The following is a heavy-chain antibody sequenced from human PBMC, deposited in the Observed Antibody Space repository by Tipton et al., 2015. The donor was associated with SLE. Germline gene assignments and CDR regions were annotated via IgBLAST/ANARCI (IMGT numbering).Heavy chain of an antibody. D-gene: IGHD3-16*01. J-gene: IGHJ4*02. CDR1: GFTFDDYA. CDR2: ISWDGGST. V-gene: IGHV3-43D*04. CDR3: AREFVEVEASFDY. Sequence: SLRLSCAASGFTFDDYAMHWVRQAPGKGLEWVSLISWDGGSTYYADSVKGRFTISRDNAKNSLYLQMNSLRAEDTAVYYCAREFVEVEASFDYWGQGTLVTVSS.